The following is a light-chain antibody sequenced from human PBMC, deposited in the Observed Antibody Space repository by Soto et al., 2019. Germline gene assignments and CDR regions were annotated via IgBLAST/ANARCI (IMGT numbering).Light chain of an antibody. V-gene: IGKV3-20*01. Sequence: EIVLTQSPGTLSLSPGERATLSCRASQSFSSSSLAWYQQKPGQAPRLLIYGASSRATGIPDRFSGSGSGTDFTLTISRLEPEDFAVYYCQQYRYWPRTFGQGTKVDIK. CDR3: QQYRYWPRT. CDR2: GAS. J-gene: IGKJ1*01. CDR1: QSFSSSS.